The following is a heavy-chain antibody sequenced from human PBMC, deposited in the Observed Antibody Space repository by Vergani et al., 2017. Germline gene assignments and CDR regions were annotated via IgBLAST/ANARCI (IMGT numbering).Heavy chain of an antibody. CDR2: IYYSGST. Sequence: QVQLQQWGAGLLKPSETLSLTCTVSGGSISSSSYYWGWIRQPPGKGLEWIGSIYYSGSTYYNPSLKSRVTISVDTSKNQFSLKLSSVTAADTAVYYCARVGSSSGWYAFYHWGQGTLVTVSS. V-gene: IGHV4-39*07. D-gene: IGHD6-19*01. CDR3: ARVGSSSGWYAFYH. CDR1: GGSISSSSYY. J-gene: IGHJ4*02.